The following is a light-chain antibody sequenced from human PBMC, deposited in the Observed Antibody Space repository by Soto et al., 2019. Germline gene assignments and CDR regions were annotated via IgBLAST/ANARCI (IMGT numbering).Light chain of an antibody. V-gene: IGLV1-40*01. J-gene: IGLJ1*01. CDR1: SSNIGAGYD. CDR3: QSYDSSLSGSPLDV. CDR2: GNS. Sequence: QSVLTQPPSVSGAPGQRVTISCTGSSSNIGAGYDVHWYQQLPGTAPKLLIYGNSNRPSGVPDRFSGSKSGTSASLAITGLQAEDEADYYCQSYDSSLSGSPLDVFGTGTKLAVL.